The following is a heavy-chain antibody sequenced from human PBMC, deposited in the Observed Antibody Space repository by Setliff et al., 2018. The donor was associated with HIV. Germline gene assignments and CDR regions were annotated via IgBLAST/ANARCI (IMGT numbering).Heavy chain of an antibody. CDR3: ARVLDPGIAVATHAFDI. J-gene: IGHJ3*02. V-gene: IGHV1-3*01. CDR1: GYTFISYA. CDR2: ITGGSGNT. D-gene: IGHD6-19*01. Sequence: GASVKVSCKASGYTFISYAIHWVRQAPGQSLEWMGWITGGSGNTKYSEKFQGRVTMTTDTSTSTAYMELKNLKSDDTAVYCCARVLDPGIAVATHAFDIWGQGTMGTVS.